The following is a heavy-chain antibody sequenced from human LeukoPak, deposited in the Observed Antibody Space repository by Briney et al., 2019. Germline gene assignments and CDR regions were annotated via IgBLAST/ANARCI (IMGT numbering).Heavy chain of an antibody. CDR3: ARAPATNEWRCMDY. D-gene: IGHD2-8*02. V-gene: IGHV3-23*01. CDR2: ISGSGDNT. Sequence: GGSLRLSCAASGFTFSSYAMSWVRQTPGKGLEWVSTISGSGDNTYYADSVKGRFTISRDNAKNSLYLQMNSLRAEDTAVYYCARAPATNEWRCMDYWGQGTLVTVSS. CDR1: GFTFSSYA. J-gene: IGHJ4*02.